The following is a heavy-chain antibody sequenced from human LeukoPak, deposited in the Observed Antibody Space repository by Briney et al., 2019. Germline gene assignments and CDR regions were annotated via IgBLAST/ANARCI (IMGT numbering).Heavy chain of an antibody. D-gene: IGHD1-26*01. V-gene: IGHV1-8*01. CDR1: GYTFSSYD. J-gene: IGHJ6*03. Sequence: GASVKVSCKAFGYTFSSYDIIWGRQATGQGLEWMGWMNPNSGNTGYAQKFQGRVTMTKNTSITTAYMELSSLRSEDTAVYYCARAHSWATDSYYFIAVCSKGTTVTVSS. CDR2: MNPNSGNT. CDR3: ARAHSWATDSYYFIAV.